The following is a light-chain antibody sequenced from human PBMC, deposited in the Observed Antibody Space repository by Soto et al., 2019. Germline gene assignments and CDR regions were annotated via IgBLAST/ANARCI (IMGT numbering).Light chain of an antibody. V-gene: IGKV3-11*01. CDR1: QSVSSY. J-gene: IGKJ5*01. Sequence: EIVLTQSPATLSLSPGERATLSCRASQSVSSYLAWYQQKPGQAPRLLIYDASNRATGIPARFSGSGSGTDFTITISSLEPEDFAVYYCQQRSNWPSVTFGQGTRLEIK. CDR2: DAS. CDR3: QQRSNWPSVT.